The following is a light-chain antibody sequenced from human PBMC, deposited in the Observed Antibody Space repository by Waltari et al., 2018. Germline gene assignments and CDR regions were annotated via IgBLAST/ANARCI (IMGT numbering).Light chain of an antibody. CDR3: GTWDDSLNSEV. CDR2: DSY. J-gene: IGLJ3*02. Sequence: QSVLTQPPSVSAAPGQKATISCSGSSSNIGKNDFCWYQQVPGTAPKFLIYDSYKRPSGISARFSGSKSGTSATLDVTGLQTGDEAVYYCGTWDDSLNSEVFGGGTKLTVL. CDR1: SSNIGKND. V-gene: IGLV1-51*01.